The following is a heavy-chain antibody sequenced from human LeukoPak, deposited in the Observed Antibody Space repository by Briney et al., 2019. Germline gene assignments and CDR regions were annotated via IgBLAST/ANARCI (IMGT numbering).Heavy chain of an antibody. J-gene: IGHJ3*02. CDR1: GGSINRGGVY. CDR2: IYSSGST. CDR3: ARADKVWLIYAFDI. V-gene: IGHV4-31*03. Sequence: SETLSLTCTVSGGSINRGGVYWSWIRQHPGKGLEWVGYIYSSGSTYYNPSLESRLTLSLHSSKNQFSLRLSSVTAADTAVYYCARADKVWLIYAFDIWGQGTMVTVSS. D-gene: IGHD3-3*01.